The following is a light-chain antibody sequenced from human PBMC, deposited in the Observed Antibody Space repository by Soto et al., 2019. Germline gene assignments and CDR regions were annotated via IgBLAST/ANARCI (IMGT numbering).Light chain of an antibody. J-gene: IGKJ2*01. CDR1: QDIGTD. V-gene: IGKV1-39*01. CDR3: QQSHSTPPT. CDR2: EAS. Sequence: IQMTQSPSSLSASVGDRVTITCRASQDIGTDLGWYQQKPGKAPNLLIYEASHLQSGVPFRFFGSGSGTDFTLTIDNLQHEDSATYYCQQSHSTPPTFGPGTKLEIK.